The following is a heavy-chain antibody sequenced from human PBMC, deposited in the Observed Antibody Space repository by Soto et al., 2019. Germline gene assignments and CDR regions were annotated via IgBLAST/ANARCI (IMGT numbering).Heavy chain of an antibody. CDR2: IDWDDDK. Sequence: GSGPTLVNPTQTLTLTCTFSGFSLSTSGMCVSWIRQPPGKALEWLARIDWDDDKYYSTSLKTRLTISKDTSKNQVVLTMTNMDPVDTATYYCARTNIVVVPAAPYYFDYWGQGTLVTVSS. CDR3: ARTNIVVVPAAPYYFDY. CDR1: GFSLSTSGMC. D-gene: IGHD2-2*01. V-gene: IGHV2-70*11. J-gene: IGHJ4*02.